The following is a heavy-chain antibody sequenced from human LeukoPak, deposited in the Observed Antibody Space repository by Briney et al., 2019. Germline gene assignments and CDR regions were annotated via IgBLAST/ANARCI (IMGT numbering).Heavy chain of an antibody. CDR2: MYYSGKT. CDR1: GCSISSYY. J-gene: IGHJ6*03. Sequence: SETLSLTCTVSGCSISSYYWSWIRQPPGRRLEWIGYMYYSGKTTYNPSFKSRATTSDSTSMNQFSLRLTSVTAADAAMFYCAQAKEHLRRNFYMDVWGKGTTVTISS. D-gene: IGHD4/OR15-4a*01. CDR3: AQAKEHLRRNFYMDV. V-gene: IGHV4-59*01.